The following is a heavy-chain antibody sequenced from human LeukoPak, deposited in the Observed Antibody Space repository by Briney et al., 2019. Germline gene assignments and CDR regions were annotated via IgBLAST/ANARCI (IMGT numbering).Heavy chain of an antibody. Sequence: PGGSLRLSCAASGFTFDDYAMHWVRQAPGKGLEWVSLISWDGGSTYNADCVKGRFTTSRDNSKKSLYLLMNSLRAEDTALYCCAKGDYSNRGYYYYCMDVWGKGTTVTVSS. CDR3: AKGDYSNRGYYYYCMDV. CDR1: GFTFDDYA. CDR2: ISWDGGST. J-gene: IGHJ6*03. D-gene: IGHD4-11*01. V-gene: IGHV3-43D*04.